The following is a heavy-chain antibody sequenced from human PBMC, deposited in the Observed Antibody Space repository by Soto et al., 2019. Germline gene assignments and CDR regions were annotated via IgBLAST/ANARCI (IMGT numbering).Heavy chain of an antibody. D-gene: IGHD3-22*01. CDR2: IYWDDTK. Sequence: QITLKESGPTLVKPTQTLTLICTFSGFSLSSSGVGVGWIRQPPGKALEWVALIYWDDTKRYSPSLKSGLTIPKXTXKXXVVLTMTNLDPVDTATYYCAHIRVTMIVGAGYFQHWGQGTLVTVSS. V-gene: IGHV2-5*02. CDR1: GFSLSSSGVG. J-gene: IGHJ1*01. CDR3: AHIRVTMIVGAGYFQH.